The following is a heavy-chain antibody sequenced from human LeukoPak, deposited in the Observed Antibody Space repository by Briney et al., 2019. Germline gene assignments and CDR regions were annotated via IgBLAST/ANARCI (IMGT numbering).Heavy chain of an antibody. CDR3: ARGLSAAAGTQDSYQFDY. Sequence: ASVKVSCKASGYTFTGYYMHWVRQAPGQGLEWMGWINPNSGGTNYAQKLQGRVTMTTETSTTTAYMELRSLRSDDTAVYYCARGLSAAAGTQDSYQFDYWGQGTLVTVSS. CDR2: INPNSGGT. D-gene: IGHD6-13*01. J-gene: IGHJ4*02. CDR1: GYTFTGYY. V-gene: IGHV1-2*02.